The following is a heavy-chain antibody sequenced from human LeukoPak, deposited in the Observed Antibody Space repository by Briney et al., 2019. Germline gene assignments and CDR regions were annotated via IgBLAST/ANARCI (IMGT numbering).Heavy chain of an antibody. D-gene: IGHD6-13*01. CDR2: IYYTGST. CDR1: GGSISTYS. CDR3: ARSGGYGSSWSL. V-gene: IGHV4-59*01. Sequence: SETLSLTCTVSGGSISTYSRNWIRQPPGKGLEWIGYIYYTGSTNYNPSPKSRVTISVDTSENQFSVKLSSVIAADTAVYYCARSGGYGSSWSLWGLGALVTVSS. J-gene: IGHJ4*02.